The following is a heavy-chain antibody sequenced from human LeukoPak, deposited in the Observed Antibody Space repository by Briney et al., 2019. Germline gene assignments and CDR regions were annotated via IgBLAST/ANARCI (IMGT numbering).Heavy chain of an antibody. CDR2: IYYSRST. CDR1: GGSISSSSYY. CDR3: ARILAVAGIPHYFDY. V-gene: IGHV4-39*01. D-gene: IGHD6-19*01. J-gene: IGHJ4*02. Sequence: PSETLSLTCTVSGGSISSSSYYWGWLRQPPGKGLEWVGSIYYSRSTYYNPSLKSRVTISVDTTKNQFSLKLSSVTAAATAVYYCARILAVAGIPHYFDYWGQGTLVTVSS.